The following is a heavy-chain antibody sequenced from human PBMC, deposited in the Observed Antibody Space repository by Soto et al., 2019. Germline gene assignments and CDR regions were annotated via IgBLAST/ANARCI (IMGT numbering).Heavy chain of an antibody. V-gene: IGHV3-23*01. CDR3: AKDSIVPTPQTDY. CDR2: SIDAGGGT. D-gene: IGHD5-12*01. J-gene: IGHJ4*02. Sequence: EVQLLESGGGLVQPGGSLRLSCTASRFTFSNYAMTWVRQAPGKGLEWVSSIDAGGGTYYAESVKGRFTISRDNSKSTLYLQMNSLRDEDTAVYYCAKDSIVPTPQTDYWGQGTLVTVSS. CDR1: RFTFSNYA.